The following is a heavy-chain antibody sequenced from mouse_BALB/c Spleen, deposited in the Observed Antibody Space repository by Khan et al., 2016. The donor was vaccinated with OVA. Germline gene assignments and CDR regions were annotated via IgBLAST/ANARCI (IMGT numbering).Heavy chain of an antibody. D-gene: IGHD2-14*01. J-gene: IGHJ3*01. V-gene: IGHV1-4*01. CDR1: GYTFTSYT. Sequence: VQLQQSGAELARPGASVKMSCKASGYTFTSYTMHWVKQRPGQGLDWIGYINPNNGYTNYNQKFKDKATLTADKSSSTAYMQLSSLTSDDSAVYYCSRDGAYYRNDGWFAYWGQGTLVIVSA. CDR3: SRDGAYYRNDGWFAY. CDR2: INPNNGYT.